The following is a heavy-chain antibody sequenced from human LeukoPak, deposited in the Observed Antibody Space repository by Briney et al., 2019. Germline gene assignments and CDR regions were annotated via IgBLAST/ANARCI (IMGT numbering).Heavy chain of an antibody. CDR3: ARGLNYFDY. V-gene: IGHV4-59*01. CDR2: IYYNGNT. Sequence: SETLSLTCTVSGGSITSNSRSWIRQPPGKGLEWIGYIYYNGNTNYNPSLKSRVTISVDTSKSQFSLNLSSVTAADTAVYCCARGLNYFDYWGQGTLVTVSS. J-gene: IGHJ4*02. CDR1: GGSITSNS.